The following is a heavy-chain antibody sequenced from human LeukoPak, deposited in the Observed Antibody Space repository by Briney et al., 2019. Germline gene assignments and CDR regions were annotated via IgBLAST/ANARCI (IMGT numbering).Heavy chain of an antibody. D-gene: IGHD2-2*01. V-gene: IGHV4-39*01. CDR1: GGSISSSSYY. CDR2: IYYSGSP. J-gene: IGHJ5*02. Sequence: KSSETLSLTCTVSGGSISSSSYYWGWIRQPPGKGLEWIGSIYYSGSPYYNPSLKSRVTISVDTSKNQFSLKLSSVTAADTAVYYCASLVVPAATPNWFDPWGQGTLVTVSS. CDR3: ASLVVPAATPNWFDP.